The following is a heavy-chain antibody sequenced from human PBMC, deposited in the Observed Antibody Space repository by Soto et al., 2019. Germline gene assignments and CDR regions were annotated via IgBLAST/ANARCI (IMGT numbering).Heavy chain of an antibody. J-gene: IGHJ4*02. CDR1: GGSISNSY. V-gene: IGHV4-59*01. D-gene: IGHD3-16*01. CDR2: IFYSGST. Sequence: QVQLQESGPGLVKPSETLSLTCNVSGGSISNSYWSWIRQPPGKGLEWIGHIFYSGSTNYNPYLKSRLTIFLDTSKNQFSLKRRSVTAADTAVYYCARCSAFTNTYTAFSYCDFWCQGTLVTVSS. CDR3: ARCSAFTNTYTAFSYCDF.